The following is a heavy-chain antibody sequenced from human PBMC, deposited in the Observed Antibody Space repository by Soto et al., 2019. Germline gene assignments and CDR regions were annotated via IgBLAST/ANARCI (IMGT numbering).Heavy chain of an antibody. CDR3: ARDSRSITIFGVKYYGMDV. Sequence: GGSLRLSCAASGFTFSSYWMSWVRQAPGKGLEWVANIKQDGSEKYYVDSVKGRFTISRDNAKNSLYLQMNSLRAEDTAVYYCARDSRSITIFGVKYYGMDVWGQGTTVTVSS. D-gene: IGHD3-3*01. J-gene: IGHJ6*02. V-gene: IGHV3-7*01. CDR1: GFTFSSYW. CDR2: IKQDGSEK.